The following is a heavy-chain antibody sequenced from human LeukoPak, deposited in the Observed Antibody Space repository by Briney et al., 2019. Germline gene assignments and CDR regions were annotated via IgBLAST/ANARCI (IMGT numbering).Heavy chain of an antibody. CDR2: FTAYSGASI. CDR1: GFTFSSYN. CDR3: ARGTYSGYDSSFDY. J-gene: IGHJ4*02. V-gene: IGHV3-21*01. D-gene: IGHD5-12*01. Sequence: GGSLRLSCTASGFTFSSYNMNWVRQAPGKGLEWVSSFTAYSGASIYYADSVRGRFTFSRDNAKNSLYLQINSLRAEDTAVYYCARGTYSGYDSSFDYWGQGTLVTVSS.